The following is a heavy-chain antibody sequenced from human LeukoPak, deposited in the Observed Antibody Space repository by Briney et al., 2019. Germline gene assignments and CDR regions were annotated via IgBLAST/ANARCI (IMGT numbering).Heavy chain of an antibody. V-gene: IGHV5-51*01. CDR1: GYSFTSYW. J-gene: IGHJ4*02. CDR3: ARMAVGYCSSTSCHQGTFDY. D-gene: IGHD2-2*01. Sequence: GESLKISCKGSGYSFTSYWIGWVRQIPGEGLEWMGIIYSGDSDTRYSPSFQGQVTISADKSISTAYLQWSSLKAPDTAMYYCARMAVGYCSSTSCHQGTFDYWGQGTLVTVSS. CDR2: IYSGDSDT.